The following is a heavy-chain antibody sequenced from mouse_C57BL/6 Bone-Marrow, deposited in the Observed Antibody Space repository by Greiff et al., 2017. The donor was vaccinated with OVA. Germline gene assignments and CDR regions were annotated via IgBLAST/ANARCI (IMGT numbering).Heavy chain of an antibody. CDR2: ISSGGGYI. V-gene: IGHV5-9-1*02. CDR3: TRSELGTPWFAY. J-gene: IGHJ3*01. CDR1: GFTFSSYA. Sequence: EVKLVESGEGLVKPGGSLKLSCAASGFTFSSYAMSWVRQTPEKRLEWVAYISSGGGYIYYADTVKGRFTISRDNARNTMYLQMSSLKSEDTAMYDCTRSELGTPWFAYWGQGTLVTVSA. D-gene: IGHD4-1*01.